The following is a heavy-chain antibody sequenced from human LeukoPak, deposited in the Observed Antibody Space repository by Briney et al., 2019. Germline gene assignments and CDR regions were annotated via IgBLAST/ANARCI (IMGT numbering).Heavy chain of an antibody. CDR2: IYHSGST. CDR3: ARVLGSCTNGVCSSFDP. J-gene: IGHJ5*02. CDR1: GYSISGGYY. Sequence: SETLSLTCTVSGYSISGGYYWGWIRQPPGKGLEWIGSIYHSGSTYYNPSLKSRVTISVDTSKNQFSLKLSSVTAADTAVYYCARVLGSCTNGVCSSFDPWGQGTLVTVSS. D-gene: IGHD2-8*01. V-gene: IGHV4-38-2*02.